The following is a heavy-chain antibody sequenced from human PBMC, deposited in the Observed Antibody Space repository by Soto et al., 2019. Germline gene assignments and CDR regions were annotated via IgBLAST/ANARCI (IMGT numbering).Heavy chain of an antibody. V-gene: IGHV4-59*01. CDR2: IYYSGST. CDR3: ARGCVYYYDSSGYSRNQCFDY. J-gene: IGHJ4*02. CDR1: GGSISSYY. D-gene: IGHD3-22*01. Sequence: SETLSLTCTVSGGSISSYYWSWIRQPPGKGLEWIGYIYYSGSTNYNPSLKSRVTISVDTSKNQFSLKLSSVTAADTAVYYCARGCVYYYDSSGYSRNQCFDYWGQGTLVTVSS.